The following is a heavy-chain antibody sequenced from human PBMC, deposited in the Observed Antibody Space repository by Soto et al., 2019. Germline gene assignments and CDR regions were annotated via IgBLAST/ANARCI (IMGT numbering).Heavy chain of an antibody. D-gene: IGHD2-15*01. CDR3: AKAGYCSGGSCYSEYYYYMDV. CDR2: ISGSGDST. CDR1: GITFSSYA. Sequence: GGSLRLSCAASGITFSSYAMSWVRQAPGKGLEWVSAISGSGDSTYYPDSVKGRFTISRDNCKNTLYLQMNSLRAEETAVYYCAKAGYCSGGSCYSEYYYYMDVWGKGTTVTVSS. J-gene: IGHJ6*03. V-gene: IGHV3-23*01.